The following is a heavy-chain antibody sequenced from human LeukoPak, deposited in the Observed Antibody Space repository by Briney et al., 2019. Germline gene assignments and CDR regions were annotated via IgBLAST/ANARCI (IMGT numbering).Heavy chain of an antibody. CDR2: INHSGST. J-gene: IGHJ4*02. CDR1: GGSFSGYY. D-gene: IGHD6-19*01. Sequence: SETLSLTCAVYGGSFSGYYWSWIRQPPGKGLEWIGEINHSGSTNYNPSLKSRVTISVDTSKNQFSLKLSSVTAADTAVYYCARGSRGWYTIRYYFDYWGQGTLVTVSS. CDR3: ARGSRGWYTIRYYFDY. V-gene: IGHV4-34*01.